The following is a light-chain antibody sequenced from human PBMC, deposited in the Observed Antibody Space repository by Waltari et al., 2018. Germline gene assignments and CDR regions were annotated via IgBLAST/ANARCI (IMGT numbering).Light chain of an antibody. CDR2: AAS. CDR1: RSVGTN. Sequence: VMTQSPATQSVSPGESATLSCRARRSVGTNVVWYQQRPGRPPRPLIYAASIRATDTPARFRGSGSGTEFSLTISSLQSEDFAVYYCQQFNDWPRTFGQGTRVEI. J-gene: IGKJ1*01. V-gene: IGKV3-15*01. CDR3: QQFNDWPRT.